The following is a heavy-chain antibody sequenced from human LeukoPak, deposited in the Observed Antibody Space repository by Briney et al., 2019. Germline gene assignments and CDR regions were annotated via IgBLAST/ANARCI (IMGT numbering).Heavy chain of an antibody. CDR2: ISSSSSYI. CDR3: ACITIFGANVDY. D-gene: IGHD3-3*01. V-gene: IGHV3-21*01. J-gene: IGHJ4*02. Sequence: GGSLRLSCAASGFTFSSYSMNWVRQAPGKGLEWVSSISSSSSYIYYADSVKGRFTISIDNAKNSLYLQMNSLRAADTAVYYCACITIFGANVDYWGQGTLVTVSS. CDR1: GFTFSSYS.